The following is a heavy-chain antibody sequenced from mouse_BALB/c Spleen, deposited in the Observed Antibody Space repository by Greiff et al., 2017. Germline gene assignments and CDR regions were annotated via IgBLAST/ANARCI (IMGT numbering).Heavy chain of an antibody. CDR3: ARRYWYFDV. CDR2: ISSGGGST. CDR1: GFAFSSYD. Sequence: EVKLQESGGGLVKPGGSLKLSCAASGFAFSSYDMSWVRQTPEKRLEWVAYISSGGGSTYYPDTVKGRFTISRDNAKNTLYLQMSSLKSEDTAMYYCARRYWYFDVWGAGTTVTVSS. V-gene: IGHV5-12-1*01. J-gene: IGHJ1*01.